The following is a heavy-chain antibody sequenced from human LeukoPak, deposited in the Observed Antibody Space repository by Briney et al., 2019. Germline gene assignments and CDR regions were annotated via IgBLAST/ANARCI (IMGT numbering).Heavy chain of an antibody. CDR3: AKDHRALRYFDWLLRVGYFDY. D-gene: IGHD3-9*01. CDR1: GFTFSSYA. V-gene: IGHV3-23*01. Sequence: PGGSLRLSCAASGFTFSSYAMSWVRQAPGKGLEWVSAISGSGGCTYYADSVKGRFTISRDNSKNTLYLQMNSLRAEDTAVYYCAKDHRALRYFDWLLRVGYFDYWGQGTLVTVSS. J-gene: IGHJ4*02. CDR2: ISGSGGCT.